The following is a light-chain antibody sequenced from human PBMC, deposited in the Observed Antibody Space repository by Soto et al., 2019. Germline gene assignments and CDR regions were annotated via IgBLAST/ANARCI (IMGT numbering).Light chain of an antibody. J-gene: IGKJ4*01. CDR1: HDIGKS. CDR3: QNYGSTPLT. Sequence: DLQMTQSPPSLSASVGDRVTVTCRASHDIGKSLAWYQKKPGISPKLLVYDVSTLQSGVHTRFIGSRSGTDLTLAISTLRTEDGATYYCQNYGSTPLTFGGVTKVEVK. CDR2: DVS. V-gene: IGKV1-27*01.